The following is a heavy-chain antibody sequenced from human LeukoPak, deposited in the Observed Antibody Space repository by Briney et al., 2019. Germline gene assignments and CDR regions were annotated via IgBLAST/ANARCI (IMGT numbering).Heavy chain of an antibody. Sequence: PGGSLRLSSAASGFTFSSYGMHWVRQAPGKGLEWVAVISYDGSNKYYADSVKGRFTISRDNSKNTLYLQMNSLRAEDTAVYYCATSIDYWGQGTLVTVSS. CDR1: GFTFSSYG. CDR2: ISYDGSNK. J-gene: IGHJ4*02. CDR3: ATSIDY. V-gene: IGHV3-30*03.